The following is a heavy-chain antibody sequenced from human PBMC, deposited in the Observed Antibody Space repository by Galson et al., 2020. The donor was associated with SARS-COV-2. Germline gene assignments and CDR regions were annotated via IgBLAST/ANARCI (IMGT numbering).Heavy chain of an antibody. V-gene: IGHV1-46*03. Sequence: ASVKVSCKASGYTFTSYYMHWVRQAPGQGLEWMGIINPSGGSTSYAQKFQGRVTMTRDTSTSTVYMELSSLRSEDTAVYYCARDSSAVASGGVWFDPWGQGTLVTVSS. CDR2: INPSGGST. CDR3: ARDSSAVASGGVWFDP. J-gene: IGHJ5*02. D-gene: IGHD6-19*01. CDR1: GYTFTSYY.